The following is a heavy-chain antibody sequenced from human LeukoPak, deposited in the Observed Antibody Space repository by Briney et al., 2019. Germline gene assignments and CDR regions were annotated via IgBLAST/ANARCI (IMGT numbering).Heavy chain of an antibody. J-gene: IGHJ3*02. CDR3: VTLRKRGGAFDN. Sequence: PSETLSLTCAVYGGSFSNYYWSWIRQSPGKGLEWIGEITHSGSTNYNPSLKSRVTTSVDTSKNQFSPKLSSVTAADTAVYYCVTLRKRGGAFDNWGQGTMVTVSS. CDR2: ITHSGST. V-gene: IGHV4-34*01. CDR1: GGSFSNYY.